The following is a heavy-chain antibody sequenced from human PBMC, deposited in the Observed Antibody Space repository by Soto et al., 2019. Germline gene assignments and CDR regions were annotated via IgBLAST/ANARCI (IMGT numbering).Heavy chain of an antibody. Sequence: ASVKVSCKASGYTFTSYAMHWVRQAPGQRLEWMGWINAGNGNTKYSQKFQGRVTITGDASASTAYMELSSLRSEDTAVYYCARDHCSSTSCYGLWGQGTLVTVSS. D-gene: IGHD2-2*01. V-gene: IGHV1-3*01. CDR2: INAGNGNT. CDR1: GYTFTSYA. CDR3: ARDHCSSTSCYGL. J-gene: IGHJ4*02.